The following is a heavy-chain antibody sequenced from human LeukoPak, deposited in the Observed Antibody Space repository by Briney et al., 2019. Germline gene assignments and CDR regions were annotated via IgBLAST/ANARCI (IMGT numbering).Heavy chain of an antibody. Sequence: ASVKVSCKASGYTFTSYGISWVRQAPGQGLEWMGWISAYNGNTNYAQKFQGRVTITTDESTSTAYMELSSLRSEDTAVYYCARKTAVADFDYWGQGTLVTVSS. V-gene: IGHV1-18*01. CDR2: ISAYNGNT. D-gene: IGHD6-19*01. CDR3: ARKTAVADFDY. CDR1: GYTFTSYG. J-gene: IGHJ4*02.